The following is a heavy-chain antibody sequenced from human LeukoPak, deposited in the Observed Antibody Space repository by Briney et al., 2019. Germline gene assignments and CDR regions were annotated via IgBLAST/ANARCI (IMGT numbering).Heavy chain of an antibody. CDR2: IYYSGST. CDR3: ARESSSRPLDY. Sequence: SETLSLTCTVSGGSISSYYWSWIRQPQGKGLEWIGYIYYSGSTYYNPSLKSRVTISVDTSKNQFSLKLSSVTAADTAVYYCARESSSRPLDYWGQGTLGTVSS. V-gene: IGHV4-59*12. J-gene: IGHJ4*02. D-gene: IGHD6-13*01. CDR1: GGSISSYY.